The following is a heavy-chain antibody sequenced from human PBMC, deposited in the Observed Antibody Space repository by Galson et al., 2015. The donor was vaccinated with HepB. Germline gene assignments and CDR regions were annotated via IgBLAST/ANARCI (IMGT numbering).Heavy chain of an antibody. J-gene: IGHJ4*02. Sequence: CAISGDSVSSNSAAWNWTRQSPSRGLEWLGRTYYRSKWYNDYAVSVKSRITINPDTSKNQFSLQLNSVTPEDTAVYYCARDGNYYDSSGYYGNFDYWGQGTLVTVSS. CDR1: GDSVSSNSAA. CDR3: ARDGNYYDSSGYYGNFDY. D-gene: IGHD3-22*01. V-gene: IGHV6-1*01. CDR2: TYYRSKWYN.